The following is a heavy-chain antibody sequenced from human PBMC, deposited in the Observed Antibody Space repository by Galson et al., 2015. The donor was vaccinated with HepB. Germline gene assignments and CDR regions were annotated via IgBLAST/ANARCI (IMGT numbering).Heavy chain of an antibody. CDR2: IYVDDTT. V-gene: IGHV3-53*01. Sequence: SLRLSCAVSGFSVSYNYMSWVRQAPGKGLEWVSIIYVDDTTYYADSVKGRFTISRDISKNTVFLQMNSLRPDDTAVYYCAKSSNYLTNFDHWGQGTLVTVSS. D-gene: IGHD1-1*01. CDR1: GFSVSYNY. J-gene: IGHJ4*02. CDR3: AKSSNYLTNFDH.